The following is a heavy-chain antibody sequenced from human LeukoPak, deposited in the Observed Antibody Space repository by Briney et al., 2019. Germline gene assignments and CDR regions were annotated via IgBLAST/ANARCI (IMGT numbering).Heavy chain of an antibody. J-gene: IGHJ4*02. D-gene: IGHD5-18*01. CDR2: IIPIFGTA. V-gene: IGHV1-69*01. Sequence: SVKVSCNASGGTFRSYAINWVRQAPGQGLEWMGGIIPIFGTANYAQKIQGRVTITADESTSTAYMELSSLRSEDTAVYYCASARGYSYGQLDYWGQGTLVTVSS. CDR3: ASARGYSYGQLDY. CDR1: GGTFRSYA.